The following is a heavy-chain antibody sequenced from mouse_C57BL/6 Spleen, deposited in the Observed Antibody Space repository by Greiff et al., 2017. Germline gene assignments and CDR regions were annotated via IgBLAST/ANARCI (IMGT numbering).Heavy chain of an antibody. D-gene: IGHD2-4*01. CDR2: ISGGGGNT. Sequence: EVKLVESGGGLVKPGGSLKLSCAASGFTFSSYTMSWVRQTPEKRLEWVATISGGGGNTYYPDSVKGRFTISRDNAKNTLYLQMSSLRSEDTALYYCARQDYDYDGDAMDYWGQGTSVTVSS. CDR3: ARQDYDYDGDAMDY. V-gene: IGHV5-9*01. CDR1: GFTFSSYT. J-gene: IGHJ4*01.